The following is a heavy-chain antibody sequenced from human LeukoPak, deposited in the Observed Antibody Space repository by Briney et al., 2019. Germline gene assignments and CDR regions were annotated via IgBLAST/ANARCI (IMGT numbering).Heavy chain of an antibody. Sequence: SETLSLTCTVSGGSISSYYWSWIRQPPGKGLEWIGEINHSGSTNYNPSLKSRVTISVDTSKNQFSLKLSSVTAADTAVYYCARGDRYNWFDPWGQGTLVTVSS. CDR2: INHSGST. CDR1: GGSISSYY. V-gene: IGHV4-34*01. CDR3: ARGDRYNWFDP. J-gene: IGHJ5*02. D-gene: IGHD1-14*01.